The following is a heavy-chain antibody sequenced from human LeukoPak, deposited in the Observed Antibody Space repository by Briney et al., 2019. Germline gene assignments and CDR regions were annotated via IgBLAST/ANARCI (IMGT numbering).Heavy chain of an antibody. CDR1: GYTFTSYW. J-gene: IGHJ4*02. V-gene: IGHV5-51*01. CDR2: IYPGDSDT. CDR3: ARQVVPAAIYYFDY. D-gene: IGHD2-2*02. Sequence: GESLKISCKGSGYTFTSYWIGWVRQMPGKGLEWMGIIYPGDSDTRYSPSFQGQVTISADKSISTAYLQWSSLKASDTATYYCARQVVPAAIYYFDYWGQGTLVTVSS.